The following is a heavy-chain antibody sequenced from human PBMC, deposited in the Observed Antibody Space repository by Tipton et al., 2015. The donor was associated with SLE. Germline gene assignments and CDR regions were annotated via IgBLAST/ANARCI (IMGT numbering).Heavy chain of an antibody. CDR1: GGSISSYY. CDR2: IYTSGST. D-gene: IGHD6-19*01. J-gene: IGHJ4*02. Sequence: TLSLTCTVSGGSISSYYWSWIRQPAGKGLEWIGRIYTSGSTNYNPSLKSRVTISVDTSKNQFSLKLSSVTAADTAVYYCATTPYSSGWCFDYWGQGTLVTVSS. V-gene: IGHV4-4*07. CDR3: ATTPYSSGWCFDY.